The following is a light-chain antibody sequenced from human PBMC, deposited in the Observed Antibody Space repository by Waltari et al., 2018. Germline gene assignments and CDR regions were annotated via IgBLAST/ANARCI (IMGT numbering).Light chain of an antibody. Sequence: SVLTQPPSASGTPGQRATISCSGSSSHIGSNTVNWSQQLPGTAPKLLIYSNNQRPSGVPDRFSGSKSGTSASLAISGLQSEDEADYYCAAWDDSLNGVVFGGGTKLTVL. J-gene: IGLJ2*01. CDR3: AAWDDSLNGVV. CDR2: SNN. CDR1: SSHIGSNT. V-gene: IGLV1-44*01.